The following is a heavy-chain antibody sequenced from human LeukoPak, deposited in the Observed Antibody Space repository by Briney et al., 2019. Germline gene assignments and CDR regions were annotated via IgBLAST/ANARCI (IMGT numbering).Heavy chain of an antibody. V-gene: IGHV4-59*01. CDR1: GGSISTYY. CDR3: AKFGGSSAFLDY. J-gene: IGHJ4*02. Sequence: KASVTLSLTCTVSGGSISTYYWSWIRQPPGKGLEWIAYIHYSGSTNYNRSLKSRVTISVDTSKKHLSLKLSSVTAADTAVYYCAKFGGSSAFLDYWGQGTLVTVSS. D-gene: IGHD1-26*01. CDR2: IHYSGST.